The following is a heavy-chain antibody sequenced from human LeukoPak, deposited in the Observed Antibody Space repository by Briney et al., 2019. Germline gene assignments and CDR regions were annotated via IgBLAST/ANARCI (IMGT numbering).Heavy chain of an antibody. D-gene: IGHD4-17*01. CDR3: AKDRHDYGDYIQPPFDP. Sequence: GGSLRLSCAASGFTFSSYGMHWVRQAPGKGLEWVAVISYDGSNKYYADSVKGRFTISRDNSKSTLYLQMNSLRAEDTAVYYCAKDRHDYGDYIQPPFDPWGQGTLVTVSS. V-gene: IGHV3-30*18. CDR1: GFTFSSYG. J-gene: IGHJ5*02. CDR2: ISYDGSNK.